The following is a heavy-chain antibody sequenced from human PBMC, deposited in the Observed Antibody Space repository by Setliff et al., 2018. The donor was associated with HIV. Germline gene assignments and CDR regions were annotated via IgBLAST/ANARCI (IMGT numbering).Heavy chain of an antibody. V-gene: IGHV4-59*08. D-gene: IGHD1-26*01. CDR2: IYSSGST. J-gene: IGHJ4*02. Sequence: LSLTCAVSGDSMSGYYWSWIRQPPGKGLEWIGHIYSSGSTNYNPSLKSRVTISVDTSKNQISLKLSSVTAADTAVYYCARRMSSGSYYDYWGQGTLVTVSS. CDR1: GDSMSGYY. CDR3: ARRMSSGSYYDY.